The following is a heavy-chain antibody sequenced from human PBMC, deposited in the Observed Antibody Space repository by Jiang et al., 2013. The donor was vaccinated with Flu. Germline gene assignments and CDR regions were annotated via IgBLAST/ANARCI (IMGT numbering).Heavy chain of an antibody. CDR1: NAW. CDR3: TTDRYYDSSGYPPNDAFDI. CDR2: IKSKTDGGTT. Sequence: NAWMSWVRQAPGKGLEWVGRIKSKTDGGTTDYAAPVKGRFTISRDDSKNTLYLQMNSLKTEDTAVYYCTTDRYYDSSGYPPNDAFDIWGQGTMVTVSS. J-gene: IGHJ3*02. V-gene: IGHV3-15*01. D-gene: IGHD3-22*01.